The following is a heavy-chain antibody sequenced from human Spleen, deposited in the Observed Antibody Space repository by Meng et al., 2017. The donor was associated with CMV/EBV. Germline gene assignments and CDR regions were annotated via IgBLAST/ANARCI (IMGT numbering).Heavy chain of an antibody. D-gene: IGHD3-22*01. V-gene: IGHV1-18*01. CDR1: GYTFNSYG. CDR2: LSAFNGNT. Sequence: GYTFNSYGITWVRQAPGQGLEWMGWLSAFNGNTKYSPKVQGRVTMTTDTSTSTGYMELRSLRSDDTAVYYCARAPTLIVVALGVYFDCWGQGTLVTVSS. CDR3: ARAPTLIVVALGVYFDC. J-gene: IGHJ4*02.